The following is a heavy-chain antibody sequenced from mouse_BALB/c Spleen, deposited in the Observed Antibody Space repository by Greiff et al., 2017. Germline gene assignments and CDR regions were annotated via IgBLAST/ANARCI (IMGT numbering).Heavy chain of an antibody. CDR1: GFSLTSYG. D-gene: IGHD1-2*01. J-gene: IGHJ4*01. Sequence: VKLQESGPGLVAPSQSLSITCTVSGFSLTSYGVSWVRQPPGKGLEWLGVIWAGGSTNYNSALMSRLSISKDNSKSQVFLKMNSLQTDDTAMYYCARDGTTATRYYAMDYWGQGTSVTVSS. CDR3: ARDGTTATRYYAMDY. V-gene: IGHV2-9*02. CDR2: IWAGGST.